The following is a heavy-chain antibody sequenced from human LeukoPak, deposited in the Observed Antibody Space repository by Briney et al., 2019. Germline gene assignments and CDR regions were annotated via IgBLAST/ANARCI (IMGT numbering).Heavy chain of an antibody. Sequence: GGSLRLSCAASGFTFSSYGMNWVRQAPGKGLEWVSYIGSSSSAIYYADSVKGRFTISRDNAKNSLYLQMNSLRAEDTAVYYCTRDLMDYDVSTGLHHYYMDVWGQGTTVTVS. D-gene: IGHD3-9*01. V-gene: IGHV3-48*01. J-gene: IGHJ6*02. CDR1: GFTFSSYG. CDR2: IGSSSSAI. CDR3: TRDLMDYDVSTGLHHYYMDV.